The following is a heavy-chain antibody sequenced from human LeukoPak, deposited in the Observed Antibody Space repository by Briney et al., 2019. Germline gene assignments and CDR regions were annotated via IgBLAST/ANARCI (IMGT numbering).Heavy chain of an antibody. J-gene: IGHJ6*03. D-gene: IGHD2-15*01. CDR2: INPNSGGT. V-gene: IGHV1-2*02. Sequence: ASVKVSCKASAYSFTGYYMHLVRQAPGQGLEWMGWINPNSGGTNYAQKFQGRVTMTRDTSISTAYMELSRLRSDDTAVYYCARDYCTNGVCYDGYCSVSSCYSPPRHYYYYMDVWGKGTTVTVSS. CDR1: AYSFTGYY. CDR3: ARDYCTNGVCYDGYCSVSSCYSPPRHYYYYMDV.